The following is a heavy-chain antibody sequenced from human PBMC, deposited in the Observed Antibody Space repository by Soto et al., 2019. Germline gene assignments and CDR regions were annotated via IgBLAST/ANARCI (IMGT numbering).Heavy chain of an antibody. CDR1: GFTFSSYA. J-gene: IGHJ4*02. CDR3: AKHPGSWPPWFDY. Sequence: EVQLLESGGGLVQPGGSLRLSCAASGFTFSSYAMSWVRQAPGKGLEWVSAISGSGGSTYYADSVKGRFTISRDNSKNTLYLQRNSPRAEDTAVYYCAKHPGSWPPWFDYWGQGTLVTVSS. CDR2: ISGSGGST. V-gene: IGHV3-23*01. D-gene: IGHD6-13*01.